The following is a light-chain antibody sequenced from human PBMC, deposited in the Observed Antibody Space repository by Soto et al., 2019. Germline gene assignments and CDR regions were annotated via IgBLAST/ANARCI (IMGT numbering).Light chain of an antibody. V-gene: IGLV2-8*01. CDR2: EVT. CDR3: SSYTTSNTRQIV. J-gene: IGLJ1*01. CDR1: SSDVGAYSF. Sequence: QSALTQPPSASGSPGQSVTISCTGTSSDVGAYSFVSWYQQHPGKAPKLMIYEVTKRPSGVPDRFSGSKSGNTASLTISGLQPEDEADYYCSSYTTSNTRQIVFGTGTKLTVL.